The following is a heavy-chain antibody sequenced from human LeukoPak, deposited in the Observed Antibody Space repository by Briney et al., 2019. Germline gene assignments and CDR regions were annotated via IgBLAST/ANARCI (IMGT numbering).Heavy chain of an antibody. Sequence: ASVKVSCKASGYTFTSYGISWVRQAPGQGLEWMGWISAYNGNTNYAQKLQGRVTMTTDTSTSTAYMELRSLRSDDTSVCYCARVSLVNYYYYYMDVWGKGTTVTVSS. J-gene: IGHJ6*03. CDR1: GYTFTSYG. CDR3: ARVSLVNYYYYYMDV. V-gene: IGHV1-18*01. D-gene: IGHD3-9*01. CDR2: ISAYNGNT.